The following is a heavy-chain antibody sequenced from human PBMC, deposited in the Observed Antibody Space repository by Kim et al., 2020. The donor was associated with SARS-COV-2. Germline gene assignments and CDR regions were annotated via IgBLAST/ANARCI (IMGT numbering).Heavy chain of an antibody. D-gene: IGHD3-10*01. CDR2: MNPNSGNT. J-gene: IGHJ3*02. V-gene: IGHV1-8*01. CDR1: GYTFTSYD. CDR3: ARGEIFRYYGSGRNDAFDI. Sequence: ASVKVSCKASGYTFTSYDINWVRQATGQGLEWMGWMNPNSGNTGYAQKFQGRVTMTRNTSISTAYMELSSLRSEDTAVYYCARGEIFRYYGSGRNDAFDIWGQGTMVTVSS.